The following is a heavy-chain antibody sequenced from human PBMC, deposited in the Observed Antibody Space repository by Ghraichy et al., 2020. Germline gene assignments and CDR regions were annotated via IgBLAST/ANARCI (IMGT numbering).Heavy chain of an antibody. Sequence: SVKVSCKASGGTFSSYAISWVRQAPGQGLEWMGGIIPIFGTANYAQKFQGRVTITADESTSTAYMELSSLRSEDTAVYYCAREGYYGSGSYYDNYYYYGMDVWGQGTTVTVSS. D-gene: IGHD3-10*01. CDR1: GGTFSSYA. CDR2: IIPIFGTA. CDR3: AREGYYGSGSYYDNYYYYGMDV. V-gene: IGHV1-69*13. J-gene: IGHJ6*02.